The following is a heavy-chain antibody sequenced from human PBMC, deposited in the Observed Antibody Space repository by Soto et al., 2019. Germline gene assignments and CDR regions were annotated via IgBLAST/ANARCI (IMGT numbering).Heavy chain of an antibody. Sequence: SETLSLTCTVSGGSISSGGYYWSWIRQHPGKGLEWIGYIYYSGSTYYNPSLKSRVTISVDTSKNQFSLKLSSVTAADTAVYYCARHPGVSGYYDYFDYWGQGTLVTVSS. D-gene: IGHD3-22*01. CDR2: IYYSGST. J-gene: IGHJ4*02. CDR3: ARHPGVSGYYDYFDY. CDR1: GGSISSGGYY. V-gene: IGHV4-31*03.